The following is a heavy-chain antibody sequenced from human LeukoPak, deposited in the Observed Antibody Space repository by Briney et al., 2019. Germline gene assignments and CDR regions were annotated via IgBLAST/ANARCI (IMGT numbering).Heavy chain of an antibody. D-gene: IGHD4-17*01. CDR1: GGTFSSYA. J-gene: IGHJ4*02. V-gene: IGHV1-69*13. CDR2: IIPIFGTA. CDR3: ARDGLYGDYLDY. Sequence: SVKVSCKASGGTFSSYAISWVRQAPGQGLEWMGGIIPIFGTANYAQKFQGRVTITADESTSTAYMELSSLRSEDTAVYYCARDGLYGDYLDYWGQGTLVTVSS.